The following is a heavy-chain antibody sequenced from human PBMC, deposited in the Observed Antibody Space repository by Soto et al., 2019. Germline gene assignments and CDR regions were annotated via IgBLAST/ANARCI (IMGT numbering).Heavy chain of an antibody. V-gene: IGHV3-30*03. CDR2: ISIRGGDE. D-gene: IGHD6-6*01. J-gene: IGHJ4*02. Sequence: QVQLVESGGGVVLPGKSLRLSCAASGFTFSSYAMHWARQAPGKGLEWVTVISIRGGDEYYAESVRGRFTISRDESKNTLHLQMDSLRVEDTAVYYCARGTIVARQHLDYWGQGTLVTVSS. CDR1: GFTFSSYA. CDR3: ARGTIVARQHLDY.